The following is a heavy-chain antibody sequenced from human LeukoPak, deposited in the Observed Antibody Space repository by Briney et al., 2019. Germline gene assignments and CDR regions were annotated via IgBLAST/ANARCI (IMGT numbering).Heavy chain of an antibody. J-gene: IGHJ6*03. D-gene: IGHD3-16*01. CDR3: AGSFDTRTHYYYYMDV. V-gene: IGHV3-53*01. Sequence: GGSLRLSCAASGFTVRSSYMSRVRQAPGKGLEWVSVIYSGGSPDYADSARGRFTISRDNAKNSVFLQMNSLRAEDTAVYYCAGSFDTRTHYYYYMDVWGKGTTVTVSS. CDR2: IYSGGSP. CDR1: GFTVRSSY.